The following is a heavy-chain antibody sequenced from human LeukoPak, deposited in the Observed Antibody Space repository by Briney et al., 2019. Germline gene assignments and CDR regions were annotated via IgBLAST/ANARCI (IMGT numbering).Heavy chain of an antibody. V-gene: IGHV4-39*01. CDR2: IYYSGST. CDR1: GGSISSSSYY. D-gene: IGHD2-2*01. Sequence: SETLSLTCTVSGGSISSSSYYWGWIRQPPGKGLEWIGSIYYSGSTYYNPSLKSRVTISVDASKNQFSLKLSSVTAADTAVYYCARLRCSSTSCYFYYYYYGMDVWGQGTTVTVSS. CDR3: ARLRCSSTSCYFYYYYYGMDV. J-gene: IGHJ6*02.